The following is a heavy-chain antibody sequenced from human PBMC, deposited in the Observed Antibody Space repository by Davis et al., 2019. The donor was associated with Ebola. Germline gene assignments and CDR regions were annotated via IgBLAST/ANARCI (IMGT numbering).Heavy chain of an antibody. D-gene: IGHD3-22*01. V-gene: IGHV1-46*01. J-gene: IGHJ4*02. Sequence: AASVKVSCKASGGTFTSYYMHWVRQAPGQGLEWMGIINPSGGSTSYAQKFQGRVTMTRDTSTSTVYMELSSLRSEDTAVYYCARELNHYYDSSGYYEDYWGQGTLVTVSS. CDR1: GGTFTSYY. CDR2: INPSGGST. CDR3: ARELNHYYDSSGYYEDY.